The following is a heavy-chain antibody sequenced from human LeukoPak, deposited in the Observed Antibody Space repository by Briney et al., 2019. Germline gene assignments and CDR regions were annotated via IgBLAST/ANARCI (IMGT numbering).Heavy chain of an antibody. CDR2: ITGSGGST. J-gene: IGHJ4*02. CDR1: GFTFSSYA. D-gene: IGHD5-24*01. CDR3: ARETPRRGETRDGYR. V-gene: IGHV3-23*01. Sequence: GGSLRLSCAASGFTFSSYAMSWVRQAPGKGLEWVSAITGSGGSTYYGDSVKGRFTISRDNPKNLLFLQINSLRVEDTAVYYCARETPRRGETRDGYRWGQGTLVTVSS.